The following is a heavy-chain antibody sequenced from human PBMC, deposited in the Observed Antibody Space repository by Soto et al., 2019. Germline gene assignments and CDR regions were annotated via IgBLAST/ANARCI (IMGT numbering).Heavy chain of an antibody. CDR2: ISDNADST. V-gene: IGHV3-23*01. Sequence: EVLLLESGGDMVQPGGSLRLSCAASGFTFSSYAMSWVHQAPGKGLEWVSAISDNADSTSYPDSVEGRFSISRDNSKNTLSLHLNTVGVDDTAVYYCAKKGHTGEGYYYFDYWGQGTLVTVSS. J-gene: IGHJ4*02. D-gene: IGHD4-17*01. CDR1: GFTFSSYA. CDR3: AKKGHTGEGYYYFDY.